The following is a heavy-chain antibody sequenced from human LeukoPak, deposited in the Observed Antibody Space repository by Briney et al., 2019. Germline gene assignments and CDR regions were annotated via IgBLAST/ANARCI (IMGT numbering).Heavy chain of an antibody. CDR2: INPNSGGP. J-gene: IGHJ6*02. V-gene: IGHV1-2*02. CDR1: GYTLTGYY. D-gene: IGHD2-2*01. Sequence: GASVKVSCKASGYTLTGYYMHSVRQAPGQGLEWMGWINPNSGGPNYAQKFQGRVTMTRDTSISTAYMELSRLRSDDTAVYYCARDQADIVVVPAAIPNYYYGMDVWGQGTTVTVSS. CDR3: ARDQADIVVVPAAIPNYYYGMDV.